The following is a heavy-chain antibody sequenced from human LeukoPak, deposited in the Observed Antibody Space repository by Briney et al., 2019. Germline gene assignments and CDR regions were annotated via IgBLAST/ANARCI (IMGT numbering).Heavy chain of an antibody. CDR3: ARSGGLWLLTYYFDY. CDR1: GYTFTGYY. J-gene: IGHJ4*02. D-gene: IGHD3-22*01. Sequence: ASVKVSCKVSGYTFTGYYIHWVRQAPGQGLEWMGWINPTSGGTNYAQKFQGRVTMTRDTSISTAYMELSRLRSDDTAVYFCARSGGLWLLTYYFDYWGQGTLVTVSS. V-gene: IGHV1-2*02. CDR2: INPTSGGT.